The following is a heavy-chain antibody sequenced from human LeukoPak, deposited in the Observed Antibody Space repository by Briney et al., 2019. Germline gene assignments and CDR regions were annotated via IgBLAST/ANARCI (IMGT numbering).Heavy chain of an antibody. CDR1: GFTFSSYG. D-gene: IGHD6-13*01. Sequence: GGSLRLSCAASGFTFSSYGMHWVRQAPGKGLEWVAVISYDGSNKYYADSVKGRFTISRDNSKNTLYLQMNSLRAEDTAVYYCARDFLSGYSSSWYPDYYYYYGMDVWGQGTTVTVSS. V-gene: IGHV3-30*19. J-gene: IGHJ6*02. CDR2: ISYDGSNK. CDR3: ARDFLSGYSSSWYPDYYYYYGMDV.